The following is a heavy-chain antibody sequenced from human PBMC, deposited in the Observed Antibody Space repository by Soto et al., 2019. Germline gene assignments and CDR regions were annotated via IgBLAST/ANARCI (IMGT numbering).Heavy chain of an antibody. CDR1: GFTFSSYD. CDR2: ISGSGGSA. D-gene: IGHD2-8*01. J-gene: IGHJ3*02. V-gene: IGHV3-23*01. CDR3: AREDDAWTNGHFDI. Sequence: EVQLLESGGGLVQPGGSLRLSCAASGFTFSSYDMSWVRQAPGKGLEWVSAISGSGGSAYYADSVKGRFTISRDNSKNTLYVQMNSLRAEDTAIYYCAREDDAWTNGHFDIWGQGTMVTVSS.